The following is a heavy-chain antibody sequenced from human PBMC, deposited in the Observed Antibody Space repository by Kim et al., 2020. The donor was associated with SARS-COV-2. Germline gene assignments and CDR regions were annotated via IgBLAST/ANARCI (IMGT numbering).Heavy chain of an antibody. J-gene: IGHJ4*02. V-gene: IGHV3-15*01. D-gene: IGHD6-13*01. CDR1: GFTFNTAW. CDR2: AKSKNDGGTT. CDR3: TTEPNWYPEDF. Sequence: GGSLRLSCAAPGFTFNTAWMYWVRQAPGKGLEWVGLAKSKNDGGTTEYAAPVKGRFSISRDDSKKMLYLEMNSLNTDDTADYYCTTEPNWYPEDFWGQGTLVTVSS.